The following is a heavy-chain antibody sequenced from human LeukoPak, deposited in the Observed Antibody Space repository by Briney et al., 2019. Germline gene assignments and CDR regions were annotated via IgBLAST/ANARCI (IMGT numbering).Heavy chain of an antibody. J-gene: IGHJ5*02. V-gene: IGHV3-74*01. Sequence: GESLRLSCAASGFAFSGYWMHWVRQAPGKGLVWVSRINSDGSSTSYADSVKGRFTISRDNAKNTLYLQMNSLRAEDTAVYYCARVPVGVGSGSYWGNWFDPWGQGTLVTVSS. CDR1: GFAFSGYW. D-gene: IGHD3-10*01. CDR3: ARVPVGVGSGSYWGNWFDP. CDR2: INSDGSST.